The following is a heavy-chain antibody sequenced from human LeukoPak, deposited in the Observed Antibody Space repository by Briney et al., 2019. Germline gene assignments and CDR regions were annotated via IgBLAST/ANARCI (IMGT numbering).Heavy chain of an antibody. Sequence: ETLSLTCTVSGGSISSSSYYWDWIRQPPGKGLEWIGSIYYSGRTYYNPSLKSRVTISVDTSKNQFSLKLSSVTAADTAVYYCARLSTATPHAFDIWGQGTMVTVSS. D-gene: IGHD4-17*01. CDR1: GGSISSSSYY. V-gene: IGHV4-39*01. CDR3: ARLSTATPHAFDI. J-gene: IGHJ3*02. CDR2: IYYSGRT.